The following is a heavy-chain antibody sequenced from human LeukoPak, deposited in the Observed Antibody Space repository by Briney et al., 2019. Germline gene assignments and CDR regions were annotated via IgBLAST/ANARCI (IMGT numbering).Heavy chain of an antibody. J-gene: IGHJ4*02. D-gene: IGHD2-15*01. CDR2: IKEEGSEK. CDR1: GFTFSGYL. Sequence: AGGSLRLSCAASGFTFSGYLISWVRQAPGKGLGWVANIKEEGSEKYYGDSVKGRFIISRDNAKNSLYLQMNSLRAEDTAVYYCARDSSAAPHSYWGQGTLVTVFS. V-gene: IGHV3-7*01. CDR3: ARDSSAAPHSY.